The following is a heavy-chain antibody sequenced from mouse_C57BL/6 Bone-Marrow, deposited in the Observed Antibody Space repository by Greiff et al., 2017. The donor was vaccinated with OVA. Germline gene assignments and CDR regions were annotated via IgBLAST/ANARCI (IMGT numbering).Heavy chain of an antibody. V-gene: IGHV1-7*01. Sequence: VKLLESGAELAKPGASVKLSCKASGYTFTSYWMHWVKQRPGQGLEWIGYINPSSGYTKYNQKFKDKATLTADKSSSTAYMQLSSLTYEDSAVYYCARFYYGTNRGSWFAYWGQGTLVTVSA. CDR2: INPSSGYT. D-gene: IGHD2-1*01. CDR3: ARFYYGTNRGSWFAY. CDR1: GYTFTSYW. J-gene: IGHJ3*01.